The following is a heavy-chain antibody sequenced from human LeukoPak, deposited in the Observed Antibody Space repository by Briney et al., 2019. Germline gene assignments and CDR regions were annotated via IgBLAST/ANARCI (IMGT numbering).Heavy chain of an antibody. D-gene: IGHD1-26*01. CDR1: GFTFIGYA. V-gene: IGHV3-23*01. Sequence: PGGSMRLSCAASGFTFIGYAMSWVRQAPGKGLEWVSSISGSGGSTYYADSVKGRLIISRDNSKNTLYLQMDSLRAEDTAVYYCAKDRTSGSYFDYWGQGTLVTVSS. J-gene: IGHJ4*02. CDR2: ISGSGGST. CDR3: AKDRTSGSYFDY.